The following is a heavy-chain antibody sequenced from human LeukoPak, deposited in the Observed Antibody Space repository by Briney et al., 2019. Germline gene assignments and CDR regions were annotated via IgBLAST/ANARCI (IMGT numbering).Heavy chain of an antibody. Sequence: ASVKVSCKASGGTFSSYAISWVRQAPGQGLEWMGGIIPIFGTANYAQKFQGRVTITADKSTSTAYMELSSLRSEDTAVYYCARGPDSSASIKVRPHYFDYWGQGTLVTVSS. J-gene: IGHJ4*02. V-gene: IGHV1-69*06. CDR3: ARGPDSSASIKVRPHYFDY. D-gene: IGHD3-22*01. CDR2: IIPIFGTA. CDR1: GGTFSSYA.